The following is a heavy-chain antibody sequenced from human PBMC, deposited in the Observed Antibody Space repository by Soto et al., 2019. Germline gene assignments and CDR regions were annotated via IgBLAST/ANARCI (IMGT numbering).Heavy chain of an antibody. CDR2: ISYDGSNK. CDR3: ARERRITIFENWFDP. V-gene: IGHV3-30-3*01. J-gene: IGHJ5*02. Sequence: LRLSCAASGFTFSSYAMHWVRQAPGKGLEWVAVISYDGSNKYYADSVKGRFTISRDNSKNTLYLQMNSLRAEDTAVYYCARERRITIFENWFDPWGQGTLATVS. CDR1: GFTFSSYA. D-gene: IGHD3-3*01.